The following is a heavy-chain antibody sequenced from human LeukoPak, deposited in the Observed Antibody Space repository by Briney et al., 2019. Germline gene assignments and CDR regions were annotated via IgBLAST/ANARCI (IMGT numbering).Heavy chain of an antibody. J-gene: IGHJ6*04. D-gene: IGHD2-15*01. CDR2: ISWDGGST. CDR1: GFTFDDYA. Sequence: GRSLRLSCAASGFTFDDYAMHWVRQAPGKGLEWVSLISWDGGSTYYADSVKGRFTISRDNSKNSLYLQMNSLRAEDTALYYCAKDPGPVGPGGMDVWGKGTTVTVSS. V-gene: IGHV3-43D*04. CDR3: AKDPGPVGPGGMDV.